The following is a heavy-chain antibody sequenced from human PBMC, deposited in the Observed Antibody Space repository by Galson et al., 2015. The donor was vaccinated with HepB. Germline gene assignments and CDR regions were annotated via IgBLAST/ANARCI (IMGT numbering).Heavy chain of an antibody. CDR1: GDSVSSNSAA. J-gene: IGHJ4*02. CDR2: TYCRSKWYN. V-gene: IGHV6-1*01. CDR3: ARESGSSGWYAYFDY. Sequence: CAISGDSVSSNSAAWNWIRQSPSRGLEWLGRTYCRSKWYNDYAVSVKSRITINPDTSKNQFSLQLNSVTPEDTAVYYCARESGSSGWYAYFDYWGQGTLVTVSS. D-gene: IGHD6-19*01.